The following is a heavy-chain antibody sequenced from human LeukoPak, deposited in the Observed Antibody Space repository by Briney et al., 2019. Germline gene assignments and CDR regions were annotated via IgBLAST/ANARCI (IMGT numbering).Heavy chain of an antibody. CDR1: GFTFSSYS. CDR2: ISGSSSYI. CDR3: ARDLAAVDSSYYFDY. J-gene: IGHJ4*02. Sequence: GGSLRLSCAASGFTFSSYSMNWVRQAPGKGLEWVSSISGSSSYIYYADSVKGRFTISRDNAKNSLYLQMNSLRAEDTAVYYCARDLAAVDSSYYFDYWGQGTLVTVSS. D-gene: IGHD6-19*01. V-gene: IGHV3-21*01.